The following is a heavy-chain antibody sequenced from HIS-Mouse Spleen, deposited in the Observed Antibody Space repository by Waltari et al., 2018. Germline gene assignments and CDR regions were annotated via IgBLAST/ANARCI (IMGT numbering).Heavy chain of an antibody. J-gene: IGHJ5*02. V-gene: IGHV3-53*01. Sequence: EVQLVESGGGLIQPGGSLRLSCAASGFTVSSNYMSWVRQAPGKVLEWVSVIYSGGRTYSAESVKGRFTISRDNSKNTLYLQMNSLRAEDTAVYYCARDLGILTGFGGSWFDPWGQGTLVTVSS. CDR2: IYSGGRT. CDR3: ARDLGILTGFGGSWFDP. D-gene: IGHD3-9*01. CDR1: GFTVSSNY.